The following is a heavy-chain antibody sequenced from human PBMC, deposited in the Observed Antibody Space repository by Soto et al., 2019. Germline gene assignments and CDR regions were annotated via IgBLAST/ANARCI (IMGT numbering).Heavy chain of an antibody. V-gene: IGHV4-39*01. CDR2: IYYSGST. Sequence: SETLSLTCTVSGRSIRSSSYYWGWIRQPPVKGLERIGSIYYSGSTYYNPSLKSRVTISVDTSKNQFSLKLSSVTAADTAVYYCATRELSYSSSGYVWYYYAMDVWGQGTTVTVSS. D-gene: IGHD6-13*01. CDR1: GRSIRSSSYY. J-gene: IGHJ6*02. CDR3: ATRELSYSSSGYVWYYYAMDV.